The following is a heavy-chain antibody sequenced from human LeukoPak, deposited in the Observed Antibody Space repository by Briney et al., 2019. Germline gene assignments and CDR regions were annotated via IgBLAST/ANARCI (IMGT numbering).Heavy chain of an antibody. D-gene: IGHD3-16*02. J-gene: IGHJ4*02. CDR3: ARASPYDYVWGSYPIKDYFDY. CDR1: GGSFSGYY. V-gene: IGHV4-34*01. CDR2: INHSGST. Sequence: SETLSLTCAVYGGSFSGYYWSWIRQPPGKGLEWIGGINHSGSTNYNPSLKSRVTISVDTSKNQFSLKLSSVTAADTAVYYCARASPYDYVWGSYPIKDYFDYWGQGTLVTVSS.